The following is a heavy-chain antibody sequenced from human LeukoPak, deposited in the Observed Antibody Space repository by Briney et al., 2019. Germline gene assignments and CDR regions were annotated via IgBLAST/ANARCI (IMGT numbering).Heavy chain of an antibody. V-gene: IGHV4-34*01. J-gene: IGHJ4*02. CDR1: GGSFSGYY. CDR3: ARLGSSGWKDY. D-gene: IGHD6-19*01. Sequence: PSETLSLTCAVYGGSFSGYYWSWIRQPPGKGPEWIGEINHSGSTNYNPSLKSRVTISVDTSKNQFSLKLSSVTAADTAVYYCARLGSSGWKDYWGQGTLVTVSS. CDR2: INHSGST.